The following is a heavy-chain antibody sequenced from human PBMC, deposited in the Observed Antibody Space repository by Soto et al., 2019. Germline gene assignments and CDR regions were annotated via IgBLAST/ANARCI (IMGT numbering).Heavy chain of an antibody. V-gene: IGHV3-74*01. CDR1: GFTFSSYW. CDR2: INEDGSST. J-gene: IGHJ6*02. D-gene: IGHD1-1*01. Sequence: GGSLRLSCAASGFTFSSYWMHWVRQAPGKGLVWVSRINEDGSSTNYADSVKGRFTISRDNAKNTLYLQMNSLGSEDTAVYYCARAGQLRNGMDVWGQGATVTVSS. CDR3: ARAGQLRNGMDV.